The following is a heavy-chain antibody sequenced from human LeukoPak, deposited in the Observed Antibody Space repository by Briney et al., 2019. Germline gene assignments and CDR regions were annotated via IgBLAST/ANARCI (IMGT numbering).Heavy chain of an antibody. CDR1: GFTFSSYA. CDR3: ARREMPTNSFDY. J-gene: IGHJ4*02. V-gene: IGHV3-23*01. Sequence: GGSLRLSCAVSGFTFSSYAMSWVRQAPGKGLEWVSGISGSGGSTYYADSVKGRFTISRDNSKNTLYLQMNSLRAEDTAIYYCARREMPTNSFDYWGQGTLVTVSS. CDR2: ISGSGGST. D-gene: IGHD5-24*01.